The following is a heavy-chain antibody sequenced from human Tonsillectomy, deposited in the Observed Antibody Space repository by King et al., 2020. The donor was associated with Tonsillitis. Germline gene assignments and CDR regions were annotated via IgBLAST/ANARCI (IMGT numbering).Heavy chain of an antibody. D-gene: IGHD3-22*01. V-gene: IGHV3-30*18. J-gene: IGHJ6*02. CDR3: AKDISYYDSSGYPDYYYYYGMDV. Sequence: QLVQSGGGVVQPGRSLRLSCAASGFTFSSYGMHWVRQAPGKGLEWVAVISYDGSNKYYADSVKGRFTISRDNSKNTLYLQMNSLRAEDTAVYYCAKDISYYDSSGYPDYYYYYGMDVWGQGTTVTVSS. CDR2: ISYDGSNK. CDR1: GFTFSSYG.